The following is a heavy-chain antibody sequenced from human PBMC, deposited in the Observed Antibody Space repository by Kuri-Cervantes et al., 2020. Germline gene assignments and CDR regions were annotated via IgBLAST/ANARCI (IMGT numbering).Heavy chain of an antibody. V-gene: IGHV4-34*01. D-gene: IGHD3-22*01. CDR3: ARARYDSSGWTSDY. CDR2: INHSGST. J-gene: IGHJ4*02. Sequence: SETLSLTCAVYGGSFSGYYWSWIRQPPGKGLEWIGEINHSGSTYYNPSLKSRVTISVDTSKNQFSLKLSSVTAADTAVYYCARARYDSSGWTSDYWGQGTLVTVSS. CDR1: GGSFSGYY.